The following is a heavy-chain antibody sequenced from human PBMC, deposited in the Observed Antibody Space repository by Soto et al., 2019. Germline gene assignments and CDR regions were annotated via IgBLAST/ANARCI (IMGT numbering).Heavy chain of an antibody. Sequence: QVQLQESGPGLVKPSQTLSLTCTVSGGSISSGGYYWSWIRQHPGKGLGWVGYIYYSGSTYYNPSLKSRVTISVDTSKNQFSLKLSSVTAADTAVYYCAREYYYDSSGYFFDYWGQGTLVTVSS. V-gene: IGHV4-31*03. CDR3: AREYYYDSSGYFFDY. D-gene: IGHD3-22*01. J-gene: IGHJ4*02. CDR2: IYYSGST. CDR1: GGSISSGGYY.